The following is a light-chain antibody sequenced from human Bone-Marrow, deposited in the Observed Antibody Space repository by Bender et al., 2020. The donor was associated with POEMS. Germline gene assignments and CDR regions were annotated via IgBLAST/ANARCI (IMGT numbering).Light chain of an antibody. V-gene: IGLV1-44*01. Sequence: QSVLPQSPSASGTPGQTVTISCSGGSSNIGAHAVNWYQHLPGTAPKLLIYSSHRRPSEVPDRFSGSRSGTSASLAISGLQSEDEADYYCAVWDDSLNGWVFGGGTKLTVL. CDR1: SSNIGAHA. CDR3: AVWDDSLNGWV. CDR2: SSH. J-gene: IGLJ3*02.